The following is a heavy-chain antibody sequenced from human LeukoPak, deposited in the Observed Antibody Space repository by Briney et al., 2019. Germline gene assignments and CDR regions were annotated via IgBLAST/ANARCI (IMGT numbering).Heavy chain of an antibody. CDR2: IYYSGRT. Sequence: SQTLSLTCPLSSGSITSGCYYCSWLRHHPGKGLDWFGYIYYSGRTYYNPSLKSRVTISVDTSKKQFSLKLSSVTAADTAVYYCARDPDYYGSGSYSYFDYWGQGTLVTVSS. V-gene: IGHV4-31*03. D-gene: IGHD3-10*01. J-gene: IGHJ4*02. CDR1: SGSITSGCYY. CDR3: ARDPDYYGSGSYSYFDY.